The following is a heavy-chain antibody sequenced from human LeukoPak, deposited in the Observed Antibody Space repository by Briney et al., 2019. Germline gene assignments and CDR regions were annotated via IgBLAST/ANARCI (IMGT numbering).Heavy chain of an antibody. J-gene: IGHJ4*02. V-gene: IGHV3-74*01. Sequence: GGSLRLSCAASGFTFSRYWMNWVRQAPGKGLVWVLRINTDGSTTSYADSVRGRFTISRDNAKNTLYVQMSSLRVEDTAVYYCARGVSGGFDYGGQGTLVTVSS. CDR1: GFTFSRYW. CDR2: INTDGSTT. CDR3: ARGVSGGFDY. D-gene: IGHD6-13*01.